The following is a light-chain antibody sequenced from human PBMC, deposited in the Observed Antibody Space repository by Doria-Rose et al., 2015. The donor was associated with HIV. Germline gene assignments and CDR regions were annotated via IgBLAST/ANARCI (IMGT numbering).Light chain of an antibody. V-gene: IGKV1-27*01. CDR1: QDINNF. CDR3: QKYNSAPLT. J-gene: IGKJ4*01. CDR2: AAS. Sequence: DIQVTQSPSSLSASVGDRVTITCRASQDINNFLAWYQQKPGKHPKLLIYAASTLHSGVPSRFSGSGSGTDFTLTVSSLQPEDVATYYCQKYNSAPLTFGGGTRVEIE.